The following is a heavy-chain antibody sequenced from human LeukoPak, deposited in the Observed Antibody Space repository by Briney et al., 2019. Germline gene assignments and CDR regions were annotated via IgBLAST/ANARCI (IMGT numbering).Heavy chain of an antibody. Sequence: PSETLSLTCTVSGYSISSGYYWSWIRQPPGKGLEWIGYIYYSGSTYYNPSLKSRVTISVDTSKNQFSLKLSSVTAADTAVYYCARGTYDFWSGSLWGYYYYYMDVWGKGTTVTVSS. J-gene: IGHJ6*03. CDR2: IYYSGST. D-gene: IGHD3-3*01. V-gene: IGHV4-30-4*08. CDR1: GYSISSGYY. CDR3: ARGTYDFWSGSLWGYYYYYMDV.